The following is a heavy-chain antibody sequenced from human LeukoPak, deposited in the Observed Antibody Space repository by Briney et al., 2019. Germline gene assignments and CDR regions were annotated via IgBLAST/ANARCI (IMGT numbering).Heavy chain of an antibody. CDR2: ISYDGSNK. V-gene: IGHV3-30*03. Sequence: GGSLRLSCAASGFTFSSYGMHWVRQAPGKGLEWVAVISYDGSNKYYADSVKGRFTISGDNSKNTLYLQMNSLRAEDTAVYYCARDLAKQGRIHDAFDIWGQGTMVTVSS. CDR1: GFTFSSYG. J-gene: IGHJ3*02. CDR3: ARDLAKQGRIHDAFDI. D-gene: IGHD1-14*01.